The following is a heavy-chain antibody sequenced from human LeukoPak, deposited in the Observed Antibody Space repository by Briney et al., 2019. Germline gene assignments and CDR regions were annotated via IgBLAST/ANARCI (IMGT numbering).Heavy chain of an antibody. CDR2: INTNTGNP. Sequence: ASVKVSCKASGYTFTSYAMNWVRQAPGQGLEWMGWINTNTGNPTYAQGFTGRFVFSLDTSVSTAYLQISSLKAEDTAVYYCARVWKYYGYGRNYGMDVWGQGTTVTVSS. CDR3: ARVWKYYGYGRNYGMDV. D-gene: IGHD3-16*01. V-gene: IGHV7-4-1*02. CDR1: GYTFTSYA. J-gene: IGHJ6*02.